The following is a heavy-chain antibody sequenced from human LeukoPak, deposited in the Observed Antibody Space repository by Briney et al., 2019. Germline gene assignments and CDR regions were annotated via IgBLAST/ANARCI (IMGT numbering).Heavy chain of an antibody. J-gene: IGHJ4*02. Sequence: GSLRLSCAASGFTFSSYAMSWIRQPPGKGLEWIGYIYYSGSTNYNPSLKSRVTISVDTSKNQFSLKLSSVTAADTAVYYCARLRWFSFDYWGQGTLVTVSS. CDR2: IYYSGST. V-gene: IGHV4-59*08. CDR3: ARLRWFSFDY. D-gene: IGHD4-23*01. CDR1: GFTFSSYA.